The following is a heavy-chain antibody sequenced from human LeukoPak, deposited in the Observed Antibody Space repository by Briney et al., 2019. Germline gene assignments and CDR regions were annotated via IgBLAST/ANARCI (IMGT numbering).Heavy chain of an antibody. V-gene: IGHV1-46*01. D-gene: IGHD6-19*01. Sequence: ASVTVSCKSSGYTFTSYYMHWVRQAPGQGLEWMGIINPSGGSTSYAQKFQGRVTMTRDTSTSTVYMELSSLRSEDTAVYYCASLAVAGTGHFDYWGQGTLVTVSS. CDR2: INPSGGST. CDR3: ASLAVAGTGHFDY. J-gene: IGHJ4*02. CDR1: GYTFTSYY.